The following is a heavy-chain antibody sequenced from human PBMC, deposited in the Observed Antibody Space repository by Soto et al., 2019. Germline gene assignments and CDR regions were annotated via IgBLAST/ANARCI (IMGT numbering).Heavy chain of an antibody. J-gene: IGHJ4*01. CDR2: ISYDGSNK. Sequence: PGGSLRLSCAASGFTFSSYGMHWVRQAPGKGLEWVAVISYDGSNKYYADSVKGRFTISRDNSKNTLYLQMNSLRAEDTAVYYCAKPGSYYDSSGYFVYWDHGTLATVSS. CDR1: GFTFSSYG. CDR3: AKPGSYYDSSGYFVY. V-gene: IGHV3-30*18. D-gene: IGHD3-22*01.